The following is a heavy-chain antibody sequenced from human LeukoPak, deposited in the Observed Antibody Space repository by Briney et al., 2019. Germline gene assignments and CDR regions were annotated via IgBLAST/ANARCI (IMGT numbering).Heavy chain of an antibody. CDR3: ARDEGLLRFLEWSIPQYYYMDV. V-gene: IGHV6-1*01. CDR2: TYYRSKWYN. D-gene: IGHD3-3*01. Sequence: SQTLSLTCAISGDSVSSNSAAWNWIRQSPSRGLGWLGRTYYRSKWYNDYAVSVKSRITINPDTSKNQFSLQLNSVTPEDTAVYYCARDEGLLRFLEWSIPQYYYMDVWGKGTTVTVSS. J-gene: IGHJ6*03. CDR1: GDSVSSNSAA.